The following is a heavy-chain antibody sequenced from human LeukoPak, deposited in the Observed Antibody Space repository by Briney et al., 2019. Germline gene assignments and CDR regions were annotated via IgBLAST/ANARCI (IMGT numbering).Heavy chain of an antibody. CDR3: ARGGITIFGVIDH. D-gene: IGHD3-3*01. J-gene: IGHJ5*02. V-gene: IGHV4-61*01. CDR2: IYYSGST. CDR1: GGSVSSGSYY. Sequence: SETLSLTCTVSGGSVSSGSYYWSWIRQPPGKGLEWIGYIYYSGSTKYNPSLKSRVTISVDTSKSQFSLKLSSVTAADTAVYYCARGGITIFGVIDHWGQGTLVTVSS.